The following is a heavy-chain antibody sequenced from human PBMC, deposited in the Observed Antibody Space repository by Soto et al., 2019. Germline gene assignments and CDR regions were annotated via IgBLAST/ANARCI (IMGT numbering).Heavy chain of an antibody. CDR3: ARSPSVVLVQSSLGGNNWFAP. CDR1: GFTFSSYS. D-gene: IGHD2-2*01. V-gene: IGHV3-48*04. CDR2: ISSSSSTI. Sequence: GGSLRLSCAASGFTFSSYSMNWVRQAPGKGLEWVSYISSSSSTIYYADSVKDRFTISRDNAKNTLYLQMNSLRAEDTAVYFCARSPSVVLVQSSLGGNNWFAPGGQGPLVTVPS. J-gene: IGHJ5*02.